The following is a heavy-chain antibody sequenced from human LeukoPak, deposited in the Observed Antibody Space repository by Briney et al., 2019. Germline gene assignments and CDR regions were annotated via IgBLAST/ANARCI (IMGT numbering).Heavy chain of an antibody. J-gene: IGHJ4*02. V-gene: IGHV3-30*18. D-gene: IGHD5-12*01. CDR1: GFTFSSYG. Sequence: PGRSLRLSCAASGFTFSSYGMHWVRQAPGKGLDWVAVISYDGSNKYCADSVKGRFTISRDNSKNTLFLQMNSLRAEDTAVYYCAKGSNRGVATIDYWGQGTLVTVSS. CDR2: ISYDGSNK. CDR3: AKGSNRGVATIDY.